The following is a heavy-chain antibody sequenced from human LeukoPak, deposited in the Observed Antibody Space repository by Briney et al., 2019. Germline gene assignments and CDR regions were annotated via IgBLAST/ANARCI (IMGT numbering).Heavy chain of an antibody. CDR1: GGSIGSGGYY. J-gene: IGHJ4*02. D-gene: IGHD4-17*01. V-gene: IGHV4-31*03. Sequence: KSSQTLSLTCTVSGGSIGSGGYYWSWIRQHPGKGLEWIGHIYYSGSTYYNPSLKGRVTISVDTSKNQFSLNLSSVTAADTAVYYCARVGAVTTRGWNYFDYWGQGTLVTVSS. CDR2: IYYSGST. CDR3: ARVGAVTTRGWNYFDY.